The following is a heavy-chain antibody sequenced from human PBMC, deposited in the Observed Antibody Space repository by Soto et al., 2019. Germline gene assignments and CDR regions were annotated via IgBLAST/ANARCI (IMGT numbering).Heavy chain of an antibody. V-gene: IGHV5-51*01. CDR1: GYSFTSYW. D-gene: IGHD3-9*01. Sequence: PGESLKISCKGSGYSFTSYWIGWVRQMPGKGLEWMGIIYPGDSDTRYSPSFQGQVTISADKSISTAYLQWSSLKASDTAMYYCARHEGYYDILTGYYSVDYSGMDVWGQGTTVTVSS. J-gene: IGHJ6*02. CDR2: IYPGDSDT. CDR3: ARHEGYYDILTGYYSVDYSGMDV.